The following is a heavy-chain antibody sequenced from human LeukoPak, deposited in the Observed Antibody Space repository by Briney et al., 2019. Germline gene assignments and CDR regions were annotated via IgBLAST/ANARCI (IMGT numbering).Heavy chain of an antibody. Sequence: GESLKISCKGSGYSFTSYWIGWVRPMPGKGLEWMGIIYPGDSDTRYSPSFQGQVTISADKSISTAYLQWSSLKASDTAMYYCASSGRDYYDSSGYGDAFDIWGQGTMVTVSS. CDR3: ASSGRDYYDSSGYGDAFDI. D-gene: IGHD3-22*01. CDR1: GYSFTSYW. J-gene: IGHJ3*02. CDR2: IYPGDSDT. V-gene: IGHV5-51*01.